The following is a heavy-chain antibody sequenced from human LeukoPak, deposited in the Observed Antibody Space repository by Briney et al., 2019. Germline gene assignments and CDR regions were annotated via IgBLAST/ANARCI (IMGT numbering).Heavy chain of an antibody. CDR3: ARDLVTVTKGFDI. D-gene: IGHD4-17*01. J-gene: IGHJ3*02. CDR1: GGSISSFY. CDR2: IYSSGST. Sequence: SETLSLTCTVSGGSISSFYWSCIRQPAGKGLEWIGRIYSSGSTNYNPSLKSRVTISIDTSKNQFSLKLSSVTAADTAVYYCARDLVTVTKGFDIWGQGTMVSVSS. V-gene: IGHV4-4*07.